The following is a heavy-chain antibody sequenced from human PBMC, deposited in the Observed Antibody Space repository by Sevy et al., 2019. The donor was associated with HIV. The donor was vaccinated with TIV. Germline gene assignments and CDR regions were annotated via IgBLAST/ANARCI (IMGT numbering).Heavy chain of an antibody. CDR2: ISSTSSYI. CDR1: GFTFSTYS. Sequence: GGSLRLSCAASGFTFSTYSMNWVRHAPGKGLEWVSSISSTSSYIDYAYSVKGRFTISRDNAKNSLYLQMNNLRAEDTAVYYCARDYNSGWRKFNLFDPWGQGTLVTVSS. D-gene: IGHD6-19*01. CDR3: ARDYNSGWRKFNLFDP. J-gene: IGHJ5*02. V-gene: IGHV3-21*01.